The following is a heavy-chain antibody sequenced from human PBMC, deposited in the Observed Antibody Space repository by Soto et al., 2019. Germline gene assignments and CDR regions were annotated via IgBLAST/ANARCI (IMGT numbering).Heavy chain of an antibody. CDR3: AKAPPGGDVDV. J-gene: IGHJ6*02. V-gene: IGHV3-30*18. D-gene: IGHD2-21*02. Sequence: QVQLVESGGGVVQPGRSLRLSCAASGFAFSRSGMNWVRQAPGKGLEWLAVMSYDGRYQNYADSVKGRFTISRDNFKNTLFLQMNSLRVEDTAVYYCAKAPPGGDVDVWGQGTTVTVSS. CDR1: GFAFSRSG. CDR2: MSYDGRYQ.